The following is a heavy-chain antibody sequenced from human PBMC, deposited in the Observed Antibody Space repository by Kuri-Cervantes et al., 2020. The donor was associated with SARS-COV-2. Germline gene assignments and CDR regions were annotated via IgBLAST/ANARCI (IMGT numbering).Heavy chain of an antibody. CDR3: AKDVAAGTRAPPEYFQH. J-gene: IGHJ1*01. V-gene: IGHV3-23*01. Sequence: GESLKISCATSGFTFTSYAMSWVRQAPGKGLEWVSTISGGGGSTYYADSVEGRFTISRDSPKNTLYLQMNSLRAEDTAVYYCAKDVAAGTRAPPEYFQHWGQGTLVTVSS. CDR2: ISGGGGST. CDR1: GFTFTSYA. D-gene: IGHD6-13*01.